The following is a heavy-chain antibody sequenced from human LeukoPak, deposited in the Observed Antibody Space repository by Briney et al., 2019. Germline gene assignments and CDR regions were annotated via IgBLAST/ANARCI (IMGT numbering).Heavy chain of an antibody. CDR3: ARAAAYYFGSDF. CDR2: ISYDGSNK. CDR1: GFTFSSYA. J-gene: IGHJ4*02. V-gene: IGHV3-30-3*01. Sequence: GGSLRLSCAASGFTFSSYAMHWVRQAPGKGLEWVAVISYDGSNKYYADSVKGRFTIFRDNSKNTLYLQMNSLRAEDTAVYYCARAAAYYFGSDFWGQGTLVTVSS. D-gene: IGHD3-10*01.